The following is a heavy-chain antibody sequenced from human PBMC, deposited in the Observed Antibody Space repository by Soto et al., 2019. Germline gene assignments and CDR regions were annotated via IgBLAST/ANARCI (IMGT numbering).Heavy chain of an antibody. CDR1: GGTFSSYT. CDR3: ARGLIAAAGSFDY. Sequence: QVQLVQCGAEVKKPGSSVKVSCKASGGTFSSYTISWVRQAPGQGLEWMGRIIPILGIANYAQKFQGRVTITADKSTSTAYMELSSLRSEDTAVYYCARGLIAAAGSFDYWGQGTLVTVSS. V-gene: IGHV1-69*02. D-gene: IGHD6-13*01. J-gene: IGHJ4*02. CDR2: IIPILGIA.